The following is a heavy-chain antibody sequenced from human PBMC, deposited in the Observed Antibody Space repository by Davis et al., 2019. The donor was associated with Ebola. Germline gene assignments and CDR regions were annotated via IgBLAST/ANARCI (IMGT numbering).Heavy chain of an antibody. Sequence: GESLKISCAASGFTFTTYTMNWVRQAPGKGLEWVSSISSRSSYIYYADSVKGRFTISRDNARKSLYLQMNSLRPEDTAVYYCARVAGSFGSGSYYYAYWGQGTLVTVSS. CDR3: ARVAGSFGSGSYYYAY. CDR1: GFTFTTYT. D-gene: IGHD3-10*01. CDR2: ISSRSSYI. J-gene: IGHJ4*02. V-gene: IGHV3-21*01.